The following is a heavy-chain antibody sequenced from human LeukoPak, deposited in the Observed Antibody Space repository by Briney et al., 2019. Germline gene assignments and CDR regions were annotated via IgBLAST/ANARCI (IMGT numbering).Heavy chain of an antibody. J-gene: IGHJ4*02. V-gene: IGHV3-21*01. CDR2: ISSSSTYI. Sequence: GGSLRLSCAVSGFTFSTFGMNWVRQAPGKGLEWVSCISSSSTYIYYADSVKGRFTVSRENAKNSLYLQMNSLRAEDTAVYYCARDGSDSGDHCGQGTLVSVSS. CDR3: ARDGSDSGDH. D-gene: IGHD3-22*01. CDR1: GFTFSTFG.